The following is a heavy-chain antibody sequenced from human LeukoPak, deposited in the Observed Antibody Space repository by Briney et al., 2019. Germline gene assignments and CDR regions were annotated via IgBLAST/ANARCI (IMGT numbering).Heavy chain of an antibody. D-gene: IGHD2-2*01. V-gene: IGHV3-23*01. CDR3: AKVVVPAALDAFHI. CDR1: GFTFSSYA. Sequence: GGSLRLSCAASGFTFSSYAMSWVRQAPGKGLEWVSGITGSSGSTYYADSVRGRFTISKDNSANTLYLQMNSLRADDTAVYYCAKVVVPAALDAFHIWGQGTMVTVSS. CDR2: ITGSSGST. J-gene: IGHJ3*02.